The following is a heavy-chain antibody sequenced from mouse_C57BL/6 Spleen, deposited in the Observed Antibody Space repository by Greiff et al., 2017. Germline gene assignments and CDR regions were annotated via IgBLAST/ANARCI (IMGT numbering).Heavy chain of an antibody. CDR1: GYTFTSYG. D-gene: IGHD1-1*01. V-gene: IGHV1-81*01. Sequence: VKLQESGAELARPGASVKLSCKASGYTFTSYGISWVKQRTGQGLEWIGEIYPRSGNTYYNEKFKGKATLTADKSSSTAYMELRSLTSEDSAVYFCARWTTVVYFDYWGQGTTLTVSS. J-gene: IGHJ2*01. CDR3: ARWTTVVYFDY. CDR2: IYPRSGNT.